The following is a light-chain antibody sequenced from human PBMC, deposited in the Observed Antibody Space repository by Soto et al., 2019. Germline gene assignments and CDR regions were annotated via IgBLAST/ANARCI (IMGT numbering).Light chain of an antibody. J-gene: IGLJ1*01. V-gene: IGLV2-8*01. CDR2: EVS. Sequence: QSALTQPPSASGSPGQSVTISCTGISSDVGHYNYVSWYQQHPGKAPKLMIYEVSKRPSGVPDRFSGSKSGNTASLTVSRLQAEDEADYYCSSYAGGNRVFGTGTKRTVL. CDR3: SSYAGGNRV. CDR1: SSDVGHYNY.